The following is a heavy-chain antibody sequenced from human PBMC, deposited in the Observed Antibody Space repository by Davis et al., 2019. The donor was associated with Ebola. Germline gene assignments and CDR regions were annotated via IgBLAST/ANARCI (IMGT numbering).Heavy chain of an antibody. J-gene: IGHJ4*02. Sequence: SCAISGDSVSSNSAAWNWIRQSPSRGLEWLGRTYYRSKWYNDYAVSVKSRITINPDTSKNQFSLQLNSVTPEDTAVYYCARGDYGDYWKMFDYWGQGTLVTVSS. V-gene: IGHV6-1*01. CDR1: GDSVSSNSAA. CDR2: TYYRSKWYN. CDR3: ARGDYGDYWKMFDY. D-gene: IGHD4-17*01.